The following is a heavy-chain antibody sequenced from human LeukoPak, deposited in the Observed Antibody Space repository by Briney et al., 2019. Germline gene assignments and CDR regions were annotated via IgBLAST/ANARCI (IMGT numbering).Heavy chain of an antibody. CDR2: IYYSGST. CDR1: GGFISSYY. D-gene: IGHD1-26*01. CDR3: ARGMGEWELLIAFDI. J-gene: IGHJ3*02. V-gene: IGHV4-59*01. Sequence: SETLSLTCTVSGGFISSYYWSWIRQPPGKGLEWIGYIYYSGSTNYNPSLKSRVTISVDTSKNQFSLKLSSVTAADTAVYYCARGMGEWELLIAFDIWGQGTMVTVSS.